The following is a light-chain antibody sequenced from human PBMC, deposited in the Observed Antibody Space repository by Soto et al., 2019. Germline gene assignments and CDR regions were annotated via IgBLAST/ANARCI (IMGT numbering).Light chain of an antibody. Sequence: EIVMTQSPATLSLSPGERATLSCRASQSVGSNLAWFQQNPGQAPRLLIDGASTRATGIPARFSGSGSGTESTITISRLQSEEFAVYYCQQYTNWWTFGQGTNVEIK. CDR1: QSVGSN. V-gene: IGKV3-15*01. J-gene: IGKJ1*01. CDR2: GAS. CDR3: QQYTNWWT.